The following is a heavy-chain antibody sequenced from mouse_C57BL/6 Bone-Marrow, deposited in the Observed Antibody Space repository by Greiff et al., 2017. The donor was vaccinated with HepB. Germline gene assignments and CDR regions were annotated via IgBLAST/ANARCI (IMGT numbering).Heavy chain of an antibody. J-gene: IGHJ2*01. D-gene: IGHD3-1*01. CDR1: GYTFTSYW. CDR2: INPSNGGT. V-gene: IGHV1-53*01. CDR3: ARYRVPYYFDY. Sequence: QVQLQQPGTELVKPGASVKLSCKASGYTFTSYWMPWVKQRPGQGLEWIGNINPSNGGTNYNEKFKSKATLTVDKSSSTAYMQLSSLTSEDSAVYCCARYRVPYYFDYWGQGTTLTVSS.